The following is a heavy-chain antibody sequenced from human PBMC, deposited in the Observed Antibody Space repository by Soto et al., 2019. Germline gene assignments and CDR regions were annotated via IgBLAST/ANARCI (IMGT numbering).Heavy chain of an antibody. CDR1: GFTVSSNY. D-gene: IGHD4-17*01. V-gene: IGHV3-53*04. CDR2: IYSGGST. CDR3: ARVFLRWGYYFDY. Sequence: GGSLRLSCAASGFTVSSNYMSWVRQAPGKGLEWVSVIYSGGSTYYADSVKGRFTISRHNSKNTLYLQMNSMRAEDTAVYYCARVFLRWGYYFDYWGQGTLVTVSS. J-gene: IGHJ4*02.